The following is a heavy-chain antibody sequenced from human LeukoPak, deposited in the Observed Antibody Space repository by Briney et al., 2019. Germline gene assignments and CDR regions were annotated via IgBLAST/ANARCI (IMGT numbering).Heavy chain of an antibody. D-gene: IGHD2-15*01. V-gene: IGHV3-21*05. CDR3: AGPNDRYCSGGSCQDYYYYYMDV. CDR2: ISSSSSYI. Sequence: GGSLRLSCAASGFTFSSYSMNWVRQAPGKGLEWVSYISSSSSYIYYADSVKGRFTISRDNAKNSLYLQMNSLRAEDTAVYYCAGPNDRYCSGGSCQDYYYYYMDVWGKGTTVTVSS. CDR1: GFTFSSYS. J-gene: IGHJ6*03.